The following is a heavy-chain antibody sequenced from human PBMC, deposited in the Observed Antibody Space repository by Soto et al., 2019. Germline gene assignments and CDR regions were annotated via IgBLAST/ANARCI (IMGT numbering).Heavy chain of an antibody. J-gene: IGHJ4*02. CDR3: AKDRERLQSYSYGLDY. CDR2: ISGSGGST. V-gene: IGHV3-23*01. CDR1: GFTFSSYA. D-gene: IGHD5-18*01. Sequence: EVQLLESGGGLVQPGGSLRLSCAASGFTFSSYAMSWVLQAPGKGLEWVSAISGSGGSTYYADSVKGRFTISRANSKNTLYLQMNSLRAEDTDVYYCAKDRERLQSYSYGLDYWGQGTLVTVSS.